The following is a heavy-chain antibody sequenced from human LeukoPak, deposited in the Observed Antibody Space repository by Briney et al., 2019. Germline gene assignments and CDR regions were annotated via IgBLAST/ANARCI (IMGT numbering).Heavy chain of an antibody. CDR3: ARDERRLGYFDY. Sequence: AASVKVSCKASGGTFSSYAISWVRQAPGQGLEWMGGIIPIFGTANYAQKFQGRVTITADESTSTAYMELRSLRSEDTAVYYCARDERRLGYFDYWGQGTLVTVSS. V-gene: IGHV1-69*13. CDR1: GGTFSSYA. J-gene: IGHJ4*02. D-gene: IGHD1-1*01. CDR2: IIPIFGTA.